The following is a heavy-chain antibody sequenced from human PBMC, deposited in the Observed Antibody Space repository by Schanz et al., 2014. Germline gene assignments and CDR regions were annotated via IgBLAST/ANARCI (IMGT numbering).Heavy chain of an antibody. J-gene: IGHJ4*02. CDR3: ARALRHGYCNVVGCQNGGWFDI. D-gene: IGHD2-2*03. CDR1: GITLSGYG. V-gene: IGHV3-30*03. CDR2: ISFDGRNT. Sequence: VQLLESGGGLVQPGGSLRLSCAASGITLSGYGLHWVRQAPGKGLEWVGFISFDGRNTGYAHSVKGRFTISRDNSMNTLHLQMDGLRVEDTAVYYCARALRHGYCNVVGCQNGGWFDIWGQGTLVIVSS.